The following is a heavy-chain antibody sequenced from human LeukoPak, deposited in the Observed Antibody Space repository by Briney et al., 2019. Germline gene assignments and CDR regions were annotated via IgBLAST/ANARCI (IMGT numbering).Heavy chain of an antibody. V-gene: IGHV3-48*01. D-gene: IGHD4-17*01. CDR1: GFTFSSYD. Sequence: GGSLRLSCAASGFTFSSYDMNWVRQAPGRGLEWVSYITSSSTVYYADSVKGRFTISRDNAKSSVFLQMSSLRAEDTAVYYCARALRDYGNFDYWGQGTLVTVSS. J-gene: IGHJ4*02. CDR2: ITSSSTV. CDR3: ARALRDYGNFDY.